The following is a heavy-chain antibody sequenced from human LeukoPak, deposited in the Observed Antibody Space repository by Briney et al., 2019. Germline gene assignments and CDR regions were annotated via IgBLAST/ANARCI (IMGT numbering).Heavy chain of an antibody. CDR3: AKSKAPEYYDSSGWPFDY. CDR1: GFTFSSYA. D-gene: IGHD3-22*01. V-gene: IGHV3-23*01. J-gene: IGHJ4*02. CDR2: ISGSGGST. Sequence: VGSLRLSCAASGFTFSSYAMSWVRQAPGKGLEWVSAISGSGGSTYYADSVKGRFTISRDNSKNTLYLQMNSQRAEDTAVYYCAKSKAPEYYDSSGWPFDYWGQGTLVTVSS.